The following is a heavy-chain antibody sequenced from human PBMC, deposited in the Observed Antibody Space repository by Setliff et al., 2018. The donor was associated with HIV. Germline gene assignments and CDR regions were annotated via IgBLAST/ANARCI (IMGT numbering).Heavy chain of an antibody. V-gene: IGHV3-30*02. Sequence: GGSLRLSCAASGFTFSHFGMHWVRQAPGKGLEWVTFIQYDGNNEYYADSVKGRFTISRDNAKNMLYLQMNSLRPEDTAVYYCVKEDITYDPWGQGTLVTVSS. CDR1: GFTFSHFG. CDR2: IQYDGNNE. J-gene: IGHJ5*02. CDR3: VKEDITYDP. D-gene: IGHD2-15*01.